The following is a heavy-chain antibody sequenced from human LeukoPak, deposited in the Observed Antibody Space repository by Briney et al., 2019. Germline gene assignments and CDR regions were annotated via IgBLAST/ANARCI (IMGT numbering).Heavy chain of an antibody. CDR1: GFTFSSYS. D-gene: IGHD6-6*01. CDR3: AKGYSSSSFDY. J-gene: IGHJ4*02. V-gene: IGHV3-23*01. Sequence: GGSLRLSCVASGFTFSSYSMNWVRQAPGKGLEWVSAISGSGGSTYYADSVKGRFTISRDNSKNTLYLQMNSLRAEDTAVYYCAKGYSSSSFDYWGQGTLVTVSS. CDR2: ISGSGGST.